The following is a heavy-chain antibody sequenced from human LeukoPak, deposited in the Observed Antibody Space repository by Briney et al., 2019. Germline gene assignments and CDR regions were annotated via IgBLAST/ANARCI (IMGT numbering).Heavy chain of an antibody. Sequence: GGSLRLSCAASGFTFSSYAMSWVRQAPGKGLEWVSAISGSGGSAYYADSVKGRFTISRDNSKNTLYLQMNSLGAEDTAVYYCAKAHGIVGITNPFGVQKENDAFDIWGQGTMVTVSS. J-gene: IGHJ3*02. V-gene: IGHV3-23*01. CDR1: GFTFSSYA. CDR2: ISGSGGSA. D-gene: IGHD1-26*01. CDR3: AKAHGIVGITNPFGVQKENDAFDI.